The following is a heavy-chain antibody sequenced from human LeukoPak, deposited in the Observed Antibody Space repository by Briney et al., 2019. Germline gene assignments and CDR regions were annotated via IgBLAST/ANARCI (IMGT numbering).Heavy chain of an antibody. CDR1: GGTFSSYA. V-gene: IGHV1-69*04. Sequence: GASVKVSCKASGGTFSSYAISWVRQAPGQGLEWMGRIIPILGIANYAQKFQGRVTITADKSTSTAYMELRSLRSEDTAVYYCAREGGATQAVNWFDPWGQGTLVTVSS. CDR2: IIPILGIA. D-gene: IGHD1-26*01. J-gene: IGHJ5*02. CDR3: AREGGATQAVNWFDP.